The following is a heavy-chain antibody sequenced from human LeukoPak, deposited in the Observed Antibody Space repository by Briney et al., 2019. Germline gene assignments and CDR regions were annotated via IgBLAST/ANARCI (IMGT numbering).Heavy chain of an antibody. Sequence: ASVKVSRKASGFSFTSYYMHWVRQAPGQGLEWMGFINPSGSSAAYAQKFQGRLTMTRDMFTSTDYMELTSLTSDDTAVYYCATQGEWFSLRSPYGLDIWGQGTTVTVSS. CDR3: ATQGEWFSLRSPYGLDI. V-gene: IGHV1-46*01. J-gene: IGHJ3*02. CDR2: INPSGSSA. CDR1: GFSFTSYY. D-gene: IGHD3-3*01.